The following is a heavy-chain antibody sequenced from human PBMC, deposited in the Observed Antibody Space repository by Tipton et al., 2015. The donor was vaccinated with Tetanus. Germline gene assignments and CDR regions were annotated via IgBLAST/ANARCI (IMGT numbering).Heavy chain of an antibody. V-gene: IGHV4-59*01. Sequence: TLSLTCSVSGDSITDSHWSWIRQPPGKGLEWIAKINFRENTFDYSPSLQGRSRISLDTSKSQISLKLISVTAADSAVYYCARVANRSRRRGFDVWGKGTKVAVSS. J-gene: IGHJ3*01. CDR1: GDSITDSH. CDR2: INFRENTF. D-gene: IGHD2/OR15-2a*01. CDR3: ARVANRSRRRGFDV.